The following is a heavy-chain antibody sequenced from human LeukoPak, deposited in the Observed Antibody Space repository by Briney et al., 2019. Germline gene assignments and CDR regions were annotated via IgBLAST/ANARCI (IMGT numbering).Heavy chain of an antibody. Sequence: PGGSLRLSCAASGFTFSSYAMSWVRQAPGKGLEWVSGISGSGGSTYYADSVKGRFTISRDNSKNTLYLQMNSLRAEDTAVYYCANGYCRGISCYSDYWGQGTLVTVSS. V-gene: IGHV3-23*01. J-gene: IGHJ4*02. CDR3: ANGYCRGISCYSDY. D-gene: IGHD2-2*02. CDR2: ISGSGGST. CDR1: GFTFSSYA.